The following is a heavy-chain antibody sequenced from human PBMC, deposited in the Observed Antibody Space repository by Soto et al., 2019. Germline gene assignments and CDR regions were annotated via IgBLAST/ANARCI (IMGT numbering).Heavy chain of an antibody. CDR1: GGTMSGFC. Sequence: QVQLEESGPGLVRPSATLSLTCDVSGGTMSGFCWRWIRQSPGTGLEWTGQGYYSGASDYNPSLKSRVTLSEDTPRKQFALKLNSVSAADTAVYYRARGGTAARRPGFDFFYMDVWGKGTTVTV. D-gene: IGHD6-6*01. J-gene: IGHJ6*03. CDR2: GYYSGAS. CDR3: ARGGTAARRPGFDFFYMDV. V-gene: IGHV4-59*01.